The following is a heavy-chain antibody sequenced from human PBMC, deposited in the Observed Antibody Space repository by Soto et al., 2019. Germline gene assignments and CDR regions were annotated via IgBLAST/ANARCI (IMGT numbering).Heavy chain of an antibody. CDR3: ARDMKRVTIFGGGSDY. V-gene: IGHV1-46*03. D-gene: IGHD3-3*01. J-gene: IGHJ4*02. CDR2: INPSGGST. CDR1: GYTFTSYY. Sequence: GASVKVSCKASGYTFTSYYMHWARQAPGQGLEWMGIINPSGGSTSYAQKFQGRVTMTRDTSTSTVYMELSSLRSEDTAVYYCARDMKRVTIFGGGSDYWGQGTLVTVSS.